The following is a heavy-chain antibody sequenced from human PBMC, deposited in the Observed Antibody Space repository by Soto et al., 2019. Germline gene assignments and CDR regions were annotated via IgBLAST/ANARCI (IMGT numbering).Heavy chain of an antibody. D-gene: IGHD1-20*01. CDR2: ISANDVGT. J-gene: IGHJ4*02. CDR1: GFTLRNYA. CDR3: AKAKNDYNWDNRPPFDY. V-gene: IGHV3-23*01. Sequence: SLRLSCEASGFTLRNYAMTWVRQAPGKGLEWVSLISANDVGTYYAESVKTRFTISTDQSRNTVYLQMDSLRADDTAIYYCAKAKNDYNWDNRPPFDYWGQGTLVTVSS.